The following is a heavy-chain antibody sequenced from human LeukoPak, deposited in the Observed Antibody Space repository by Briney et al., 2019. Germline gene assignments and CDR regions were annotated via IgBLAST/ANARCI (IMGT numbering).Heavy chain of an antibody. V-gene: IGHV4-59*08. CDR1: GGSISSYY. CDR3: ALLTMVRGVIIDY. D-gene: IGHD3-10*01. Sequence: SETLSLTCTVSGGSISSYYWSWIRQPPGKGLEWIGYIYYSGSTNYNPSLKSRVTISVDTSKNQLSLKLSSVTAADTAVYYCALLTMVRGVIIDYWGQGTLVTVSS. J-gene: IGHJ4*02. CDR2: IYYSGST.